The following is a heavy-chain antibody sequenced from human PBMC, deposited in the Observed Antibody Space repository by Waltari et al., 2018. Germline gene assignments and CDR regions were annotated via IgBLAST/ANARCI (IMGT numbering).Heavy chain of an antibody. Sequence: QVQLQESGPGLVKPSETLSLTCTVSGGSISRYYWRWIRQPTGTGLEWIGYIYYSGSTNYNPSLKIRVTISVDTSKNQFSLKLSSVTAADTAVYYCARSGWTWFGELSMLGDDAFDIWGQGTMVTVSS. CDR2: IYYSGST. CDR1: GGSISRYY. D-gene: IGHD3-10*01. J-gene: IGHJ3*02. V-gene: IGHV4-59*01. CDR3: ARSGWTWFGELSMLGDDAFDI.